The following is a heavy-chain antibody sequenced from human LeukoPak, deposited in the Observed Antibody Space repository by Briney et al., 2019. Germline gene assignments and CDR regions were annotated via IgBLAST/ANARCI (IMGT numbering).Heavy chain of an antibody. CDR3: ATTVTTRVDY. CDR2: ISGSGGRT. CDR1: GFTFSSYA. D-gene: IGHD4-17*01. V-gene: IGHV3-23*01. J-gene: IGHJ4*02. Sequence: GGSLRLSCAASGFTFSSYAMSWVRQVPGKGLEWVSSISGSGGRTYYANSVKGRFTISRDNSKNTLYLQMSSLRAEDTAVYYCATTVTTRVDYWGQGTLVTVSS.